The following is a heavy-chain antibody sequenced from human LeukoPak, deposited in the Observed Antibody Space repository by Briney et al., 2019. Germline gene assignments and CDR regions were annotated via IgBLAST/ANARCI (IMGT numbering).Heavy chain of an antibody. D-gene: IGHD3-10*01. CDR2: ISSSSSYI. CDR3: ARGGGYGSGHDAFDI. CDR1: GFTFSSYS. J-gene: IGHJ3*02. V-gene: IGHV3-21*01. Sequence: PGGSLRLSCAASGFTFSSYSMNGVRQAPGKGLEWVSSISSSSSYIYYADSVKGRFTISRDNAKNSLYLQMNSLRAEDTAVYYCARGGGYGSGHDAFDIWGQGTMVTVSS.